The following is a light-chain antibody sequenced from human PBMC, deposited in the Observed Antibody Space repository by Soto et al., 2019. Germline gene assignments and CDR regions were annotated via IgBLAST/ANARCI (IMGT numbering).Light chain of an antibody. CDR2: NTN. CDR1: SSNIETNT. Sequence: QSALTQPPSASGTPGQGVTISCSGSSSNIETNTVNWYQQFPGSAPQLLLFNTNQRPSGVPGLFSGSKSGTSASLAISGLQSEDEADYYGAAWDGSLDVVLFGGGTKLTVL. V-gene: IGLV1-44*01. J-gene: IGLJ2*01. CDR3: AAWDGSLDVVL.